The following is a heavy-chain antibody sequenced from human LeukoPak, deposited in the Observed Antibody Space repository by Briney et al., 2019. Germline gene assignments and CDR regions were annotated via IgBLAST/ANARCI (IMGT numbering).Heavy chain of an antibody. V-gene: IGHV3-53*01. J-gene: IGHJ4*02. Sequence: SGGSLRLSCTVSGFTVSSNSMSWGRQAPGKGLELVSFIYSDNTHYSDSVKGRFTISRDNSKNTLYLQMNSLRAEDPAVYYCARRAGAYSHPYDYWGQGTLVTVSS. CDR2: IYSDNT. CDR1: GFTVSSNS. D-gene: IGHD4/OR15-4a*01. CDR3: ARRAGAYSHPYDY.